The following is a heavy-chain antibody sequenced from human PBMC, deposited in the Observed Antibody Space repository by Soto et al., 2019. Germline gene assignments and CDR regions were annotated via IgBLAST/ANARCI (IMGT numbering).Heavy chain of an antibody. CDR3: ARSSGGVFGIIIEGSNWLAP. J-gene: IGHJ5*02. D-gene: IGHD3-16*02. CDR1: GYTLTELS. CDR2: FDPEDGET. V-gene: IGHV1-24*01. Sequence: ASVKVSCKVSGYTLTELSMHWVRQAPGKGLEWMGGFDPEDGETIYAQKFQGRVTMTEDTSTDTAYMELSSLRSEDTAVYYCARSSGGVFGIIIEGSNWLAPWGQGSLVTVSS.